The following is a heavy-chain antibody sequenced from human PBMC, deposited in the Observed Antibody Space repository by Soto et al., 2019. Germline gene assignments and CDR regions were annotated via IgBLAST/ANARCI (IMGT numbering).Heavy chain of an antibody. D-gene: IGHD3-3*01. J-gene: IGHJ6*02. CDR1: GGSISSGGYY. V-gene: IGHV4-31*03. Sequence: SETLSLTCTVSGGSISSGGYYWSWIRQHPGKGLEWIGYIYYSGSTYYNPSLKSRVTISVDTSKNQFSLKLSSVTAADTAVYYCARDTHYDFWSGSAYGMDVWGQGTTVTVSS. CDR2: IYYSGST. CDR3: ARDTHYDFWSGSAYGMDV.